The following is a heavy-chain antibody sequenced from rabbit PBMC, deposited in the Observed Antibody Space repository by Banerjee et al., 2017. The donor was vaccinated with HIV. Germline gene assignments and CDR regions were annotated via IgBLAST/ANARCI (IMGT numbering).Heavy chain of an antibody. CDR2: IDPVFGST. CDR3: ARAYNTGWGGYFSL. J-gene: IGHJ4*01. Sequence: QEQLVESGGGLVQPGGSLKLSCKASGFDFSSYGVSWVRQAPGKGLEWIGYIDPVFGSTYYASWVNGRFKISLDNAQNTETLQMTSLTPADTATYFCARAYNTGWGGYFSLWGQGTLVTVS. D-gene: IGHD4-1*01. CDR1: GFDFSSYG. V-gene: IGHV1S47*01.